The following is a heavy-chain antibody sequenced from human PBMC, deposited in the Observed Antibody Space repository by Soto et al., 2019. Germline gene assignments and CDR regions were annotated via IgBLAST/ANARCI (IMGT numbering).Heavy chain of an antibody. Sequence: GSLRLSCAASGFTFSTYSMNWVRQAPGKGLVWVSRINSDGSSTSYADSVKGRFTISRDNAKNTLYLQMNSLRAEDTAVYYCARVGKSVVVPAGDYWGQGTLVTVSS. CDR3: ARVGKSVVVPAGDY. V-gene: IGHV3-74*01. J-gene: IGHJ4*02. CDR2: INSDGSST. D-gene: IGHD2-2*01. CDR1: GFTFSTYS.